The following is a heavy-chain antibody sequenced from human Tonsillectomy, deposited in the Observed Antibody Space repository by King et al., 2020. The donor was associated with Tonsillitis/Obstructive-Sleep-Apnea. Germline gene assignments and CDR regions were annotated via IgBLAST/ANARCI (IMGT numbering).Heavy chain of an antibody. D-gene: IGHD2-21*01. V-gene: IGHV3-30*04. CDR3: ARGDAIVVVIASSFDY. CDR2: ISYDGSNK. J-gene: IGHJ4*02. Sequence: VQLVESGGGVVQPGRSLRLSCAASGFTFSNYAIHWVRQAPGKGLEWVAVISYDGSNKYYADSVKGRFTISRDNSKNTLYLQMNSLRAEDTAVYYCARGDAIVVVIASSFDYWGQGTLVTVSS. CDR1: GFTFSNYA.